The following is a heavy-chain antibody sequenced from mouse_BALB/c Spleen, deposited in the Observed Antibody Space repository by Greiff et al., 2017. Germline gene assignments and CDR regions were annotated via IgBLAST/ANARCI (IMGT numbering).Heavy chain of an antibody. V-gene: IGHV2-9*02. CDR3: ATGPDWYIDV. Sequence: VKVVESGPGLVAPSQSLSITCTVSGFSLTSYGVHWVRQPPGKGLEWLGVIWAGGSTNYNSALMSRLSISKDNSKSQVFLKMNSRQTDDTAMYYCATGPDWYIDVWGAGTTVTVSS. CDR1: GFSLTSYG. CDR2: IWAGGST. J-gene: IGHJ1*01. D-gene: IGHD4-1*01.